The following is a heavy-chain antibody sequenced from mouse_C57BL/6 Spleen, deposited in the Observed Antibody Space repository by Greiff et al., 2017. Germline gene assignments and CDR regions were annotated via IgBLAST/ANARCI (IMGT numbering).Heavy chain of an antibody. CDR2: IYPRSGNT. V-gene: IGHV1-81*01. CDR1: GYTFTSYG. J-gene: IGHJ2*01. D-gene: IGHD1-1*01. CDR3: AGYYGRDYYFDY. Sequence: QVQLQESGAKLARPGASVKLSCKASGYTFTSYGISWVKQRTGQGLEWIGEIYPRSGNTYYNEKFKGKATLTADKSSSTAYMELRSLTSEDSAVYFCAGYYGRDYYFDYWGQGTTLTVSS.